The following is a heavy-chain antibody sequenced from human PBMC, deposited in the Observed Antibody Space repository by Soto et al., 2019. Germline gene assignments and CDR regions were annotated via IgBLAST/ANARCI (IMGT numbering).Heavy chain of an antibody. Sequence: EVQLLESGGGLVQPGGSLRLSCAASGFTFSNYAMSWVRQAPGKGLEWVSSISGSGGSTYYADSVKGRFTISRDNSKNTLYRQLNSMRAEDTAVYYCAKVRGSGGSCYSGGYFDYWGQGTLVTVSS. J-gene: IGHJ4*02. D-gene: IGHD2-15*01. CDR3: AKVRGSGGSCYSGGYFDY. V-gene: IGHV3-23*01. CDR2: ISGSGGST. CDR1: GFTFSNYA.